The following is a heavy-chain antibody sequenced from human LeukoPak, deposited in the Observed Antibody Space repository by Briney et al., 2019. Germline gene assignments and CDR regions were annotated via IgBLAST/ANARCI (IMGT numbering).Heavy chain of an antibody. CDR3: AKDLHYYVAMDV. CDR2: IWSDGSKK. Sequence: GGSLRLSCAASGFTFSRYGMHWVRQAPGKGLEWVAVIWSDGSKKYYADSVNGRFTISRDNSKNTLYLQMNSLRPDDTALYYCAKDLHYYVAMDVWGQGTAVTVSS. J-gene: IGHJ6*02. V-gene: IGHV3-30*02. CDR1: GFTFSRYG. D-gene: IGHD3-10*02.